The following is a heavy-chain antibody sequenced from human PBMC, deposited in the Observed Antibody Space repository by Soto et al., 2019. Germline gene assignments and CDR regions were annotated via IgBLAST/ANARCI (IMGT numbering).Heavy chain of an antibody. CDR3: ARLAAAGMNNWFDP. V-gene: IGHV4-59*08. D-gene: IGHD6-13*01. Sequence: SSETLSLTCTVSGGSISSYYWSWIPQPPGKGLEWIGYIYYSGRTEYNPSLKSRINKSIDTSKNQFSLKLSSVTAADTSVYYCARLAAAGMNNWFDPWGQGTLVTVSS. CDR2: IYYSGRT. CDR1: GGSISSYY. J-gene: IGHJ5*02.